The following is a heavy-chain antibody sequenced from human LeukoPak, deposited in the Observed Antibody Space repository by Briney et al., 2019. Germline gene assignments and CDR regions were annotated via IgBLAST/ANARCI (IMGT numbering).Heavy chain of an antibody. J-gene: IGHJ5*02. CDR1: EYTFTGYY. D-gene: IGHD3-9*01. CDR3: ARDYDILTGQNWFDP. Sequence: ASVKVSCKAFEYTFTGYYMHWVRQAPGQGLEWMGWINPNSGGTNYAQKFQGRVTMTRDTSISTVYMELSRLRSDDTAVYYCARDYDILTGQNWFDPWGQGTLVTVSS. CDR2: INPNSGGT. V-gene: IGHV1-2*02.